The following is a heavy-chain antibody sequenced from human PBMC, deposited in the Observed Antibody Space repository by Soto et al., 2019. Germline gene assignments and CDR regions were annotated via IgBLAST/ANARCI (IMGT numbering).Heavy chain of an antibody. V-gene: IGHV3-21*04. CDR1: GFTFSNAW. Sequence: PGGSLRLSCAASGFTFSNAWMNWVRQAPGKGLEWVSSISSSSSYIYYADSVKGRFTISRDNAKNSLYLQMNSLRAEDTALYYCAKGRSYYYYYGVDVWGQGTTVTVSS. CDR2: ISSSSSYI. J-gene: IGHJ6*02. CDR3: AKGRSYYYYYGVDV.